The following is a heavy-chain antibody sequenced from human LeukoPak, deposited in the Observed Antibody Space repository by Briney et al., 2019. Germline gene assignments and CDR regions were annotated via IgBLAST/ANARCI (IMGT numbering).Heavy chain of an antibody. J-gene: IGHJ4*02. CDR2: IQPDGNDK. CDR3: AKRDRATEFDY. CDR1: GLTFNNYG. D-gene: IGHD2-21*02. Sequence: GGSLRLSCAASGLTFNNYGMHWVRQAPGKGLEWVALIQPDGNDKYYADSAKGRFTVSRDNSKNTLYLQLNSLRVEDTAVYYCAKRDRATEFDYWGQGTLVTVSS. V-gene: IGHV3-30*02.